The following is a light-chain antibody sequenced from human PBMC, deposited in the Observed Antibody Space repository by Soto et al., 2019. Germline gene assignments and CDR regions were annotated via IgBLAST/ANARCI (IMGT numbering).Light chain of an antibody. CDR1: QSISSW. CDR3: QQYKSYSPWT. V-gene: IGKV1-5*03. Sequence: DIQMTQSPSTLSASVGDRVTITCRASQSISSWLAWYQQKPGKAPKLLIYKASSLESGVPSRFSGSGSGTEFTLTISSLQPDDSATYYCQQYKSYSPWTFGQGTKVEIK. CDR2: KAS. J-gene: IGKJ1*01.